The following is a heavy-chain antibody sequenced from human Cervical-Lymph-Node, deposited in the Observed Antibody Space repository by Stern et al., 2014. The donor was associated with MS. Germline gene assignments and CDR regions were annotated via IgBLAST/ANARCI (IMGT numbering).Heavy chain of an antibody. CDR1: GGTFSMYA. J-gene: IGHJ4*02. Sequence: VQLVESGAEVKKPGSSVRGSCKASGGTFSMYAVTWVRQAPGKGLEWTGGIIPKLGTATYAQKFRGRVTVTADESTSTAYMELSSLRSEDTAVYYCASGIEYSSSSDYWGQGTLVTVSS. V-gene: IGHV1-69*01. CDR2: IIPKLGTA. CDR3: ASGIEYSSSSDY. D-gene: IGHD6-6*01.